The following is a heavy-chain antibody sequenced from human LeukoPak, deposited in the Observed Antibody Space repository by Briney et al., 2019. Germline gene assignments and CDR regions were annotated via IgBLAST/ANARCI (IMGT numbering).Heavy chain of an antibody. CDR3: ARGYYDFWSGLLLDYYYMDV. J-gene: IGHJ6*03. D-gene: IGHD3-3*01. CDR2: INPNSGGT. CDR1: GYTFNTYG. Sequence: GASVKVSCKASGYTFNTYGITWVRQAPGQGLEWMGWINPNSGGTNYAQKFQGRVTMTRDTSISTAYMELSRLRSDDTALYYCARGYYDFWSGLLLDYYYMDVWGKGTTVTVSS. V-gene: IGHV1-2*02.